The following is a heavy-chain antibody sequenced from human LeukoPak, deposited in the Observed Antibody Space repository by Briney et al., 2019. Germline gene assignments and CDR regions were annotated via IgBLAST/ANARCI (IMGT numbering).Heavy chain of an antibody. V-gene: IGHV3-74*01. J-gene: IGHJ4*02. D-gene: IGHD6-25*01. CDR2: IRSDGSST. CDR1: GFTFSTYW. CDR3: ARDSSGWGFDY. Sequence: TGGSLRLSCAASGFTFSTYWMHWVRQAPGKGLVWVSGIRSDGSSTIYADSVKGRFTISRVNARNTLYLQVNSLRAEDTAVYYCARDSSGWGFDYWGQGSLVTVSS.